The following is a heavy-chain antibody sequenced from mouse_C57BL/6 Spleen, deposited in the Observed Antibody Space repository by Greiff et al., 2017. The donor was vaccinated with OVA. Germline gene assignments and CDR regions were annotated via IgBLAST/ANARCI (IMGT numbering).Heavy chain of an antibody. CDR3: ARRGGSSYFDY. V-gene: IGHV5-12*01. D-gene: IGHD1-1*01. CDR2: ISNGGGST. J-gene: IGHJ2*01. Sequence: EVQRVESGGGLVQPGGSLKLSCAASGFTFSDYYMYWVRQTPEQRLEWVAYISNGGGSTYYPDTVKGRFTISRDNAKNTLYLQMSRLKSEDTAMYYCARRGGSSYFDYWGQGTTLTVSS. CDR1: GFTFSDYY.